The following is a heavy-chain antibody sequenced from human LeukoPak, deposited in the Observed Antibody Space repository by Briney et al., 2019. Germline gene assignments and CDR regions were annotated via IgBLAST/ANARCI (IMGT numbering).Heavy chain of an antibody. CDR1: GFTFNTYA. V-gene: IGHV3-7*01. Sequence: GGSLRLSCAASGFTFNTYAMSWVRQAPGKGLEWVANIKQDGSEKYYVDSVKGRFTISRDNAKNSLYLQMNSLRAEDTAVYYCVSMSSVKWSGVYYYYGMDVWGQGTTVTVSS. CDR2: IKQDGSEK. J-gene: IGHJ6*02. D-gene: IGHD3-3*01. CDR3: VSMSSVKWSGVYYYYGMDV.